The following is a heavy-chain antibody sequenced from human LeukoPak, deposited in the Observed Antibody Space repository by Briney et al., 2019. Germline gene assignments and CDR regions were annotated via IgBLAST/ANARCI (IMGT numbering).Heavy chain of an antibody. V-gene: IGHV3-30*18. CDR1: GFTFSSYG. Sequence: GGSLRLSCAASGFTFSSYGMHWVRQAPGKGLEWVAVISYDGSNKYYADSVKGRFTISRDNSKNTLYLQMNSLRAEDTAVYYCAKSNSYGHTDAFDIWGQGTMVTVSS. CDR2: ISYDGSNK. CDR3: AKSNSYGHTDAFDI. J-gene: IGHJ3*02. D-gene: IGHD5-18*01.